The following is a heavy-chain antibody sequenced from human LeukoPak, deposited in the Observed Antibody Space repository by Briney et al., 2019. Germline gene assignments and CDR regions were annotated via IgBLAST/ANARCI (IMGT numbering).Heavy chain of an antibody. D-gene: IGHD3-9*01. Sequence: ASVKVSCKASGYTFTGYYMHWVRQAPGQGLEWMGWINPNSGGTNYAQKFQGRVTMTRDMSISTAYMELSRLRSDDTAVYYCARSRPDYDILTGVIDYWGQGTLVTVSS. CDR3: ARSRPDYDILTGVIDY. V-gene: IGHV1-2*02. CDR1: GYTFTGYY. J-gene: IGHJ4*02. CDR2: INPNSGGT.